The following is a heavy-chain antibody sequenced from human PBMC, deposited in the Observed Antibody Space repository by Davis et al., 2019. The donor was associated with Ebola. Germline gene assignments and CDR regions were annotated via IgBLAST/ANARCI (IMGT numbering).Heavy chain of an antibody. CDR1: GFAFNTYW. J-gene: IGHJ6*02. V-gene: IGHV3-7*01. CDR3: ARDPIISLIVPSYGMDV. Sequence: GESLKISCTASGFAFNTYWMSWVRQAPGKGLEWLANIRQDGSEEYYVDSVKGRFTISRDNAKNSLFLQMNSLRAEDTAVYYCARDPIISLIVPSYGMDVWGPGTTATVSS. D-gene: IGHD3-16*02. CDR2: IRQDGSEE.